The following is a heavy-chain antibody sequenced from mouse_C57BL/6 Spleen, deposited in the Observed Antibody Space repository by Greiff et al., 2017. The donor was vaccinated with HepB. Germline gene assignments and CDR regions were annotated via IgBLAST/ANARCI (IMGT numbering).Heavy chain of an antibody. CDR3: ARKDDYSFAY. CDR1: GYTFTSYW. CDR2: IYPSDSET. Sequence: VKLQQPGAELVRPGSSVKLSCKASGYTFTSYWMHWVKQRPIQGLEWIGNIYPSDSETHYNQKFKDKATLTVDKSSSTAYMQLSSLTSEDSAVYYCARKDDYSFAYWGQGTLVTVSA. V-gene: IGHV1-52*01. D-gene: IGHD2-4*01. J-gene: IGHJ3*01.